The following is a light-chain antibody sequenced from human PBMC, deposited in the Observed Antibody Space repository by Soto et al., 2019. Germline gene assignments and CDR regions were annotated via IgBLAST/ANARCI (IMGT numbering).Light chain of an antibody. CDR2: DAS. J-gene: IGKJ3*01. V-gene: IGKV1-5*01. CDR1: QTISGW. Sequence: DIDVPQTPSTWSASVGDGVTISCPASQTISGWLAWYQHKPAKPPRLLIFDASTLGSGVPSRCSCSGAGTEFTLTIRSLQLDDYASYYCQRYNSFFGPGTKVDIK. CDR3: QRYNSF.